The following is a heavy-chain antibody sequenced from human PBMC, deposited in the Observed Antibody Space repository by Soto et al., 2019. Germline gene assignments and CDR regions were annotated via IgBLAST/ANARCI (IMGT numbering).Heavy chain of an antibody. CDR3: ARHAIISTRSYYDSSGYSEPFQH. Sequence: SETLSLTCTVSGGSISSSSYYWGWIRQPPGKGLEWIGSIYYSGSTYYNPSLKSRVTISVDTSKNQFSLKLSSVTAADTAVYYCARHAIISTRSYYDSSGYSEPFQHWGQGPLVTVSS. V-gene: IGHV4-39*01. CDR1: GGSISSSSYY. CDR2: IYYSGST. D-gene: IGHD3-22*01. J-gene: IGHJ1*01.